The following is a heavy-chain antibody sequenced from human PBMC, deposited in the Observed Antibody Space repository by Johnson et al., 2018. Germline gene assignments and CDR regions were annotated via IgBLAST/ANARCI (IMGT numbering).Heavy chain of an antibody. CDR3: SRHRSGTGGAFDI. V-gene: IGHV3-73*01. D-gene: IGHD1-26*01. Sequence: VQLVESGGGLVQPGGSPKLSCTASGLTFSGSTVHWVRQASGKGLEWVGRIRSKVNSYATAYAASLKGRFTISRVDSKNTAYLQMNSLKTEGTALYYCSRHRSGTGGAFDIWGQGTMVTVSS. J-gene: IGHJ3*02. CDR1: GLTFSGST. CDR2: IRSKVNSYAT.